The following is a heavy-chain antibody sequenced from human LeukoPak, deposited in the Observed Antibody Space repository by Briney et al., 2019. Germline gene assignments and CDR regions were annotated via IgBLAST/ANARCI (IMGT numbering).Heavy chain of an antibody. CDR3: ARGTLYRGWSYYLDF. Sequence: SETLSLTCTVSGGSISSYYWSWIRQPPGKGLEWIGYIYYSGSTNYNPSLKSRVTISVDTSKNHFSLRLRSVTAADTAMYYCARGTLYRGWSYYLDFWGQGSQVTVSS. J-gene: IGHJ4*02. CDR1: GGSISSYY. D-gene: IGHD6-19*01. CDR2: IYYSGST. V-gene: IGHV4-59*12.